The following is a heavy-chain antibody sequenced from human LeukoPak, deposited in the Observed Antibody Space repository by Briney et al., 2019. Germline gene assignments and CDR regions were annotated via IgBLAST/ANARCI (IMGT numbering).Heavy chain of an antibody. CDR2: IYTAGGT. D-gene: IGHD2/OR15-2a*01. J-gene: IGHJ3*02. V-gene: IGHV4-61*02. Sequence: PSETLSLTCTVSGGSISSSSYYWSWIRQAAGKGLEWIGRIYTAGGTSYNSSLQSRVSMSINTSTNQFSLNLISVTAADTAVYYCARTSYLNTEYAFDIWGQGTMVTVSS. CDR1: GGSISSSSYY. CDR3: ARTSYLNTEYAFDI.